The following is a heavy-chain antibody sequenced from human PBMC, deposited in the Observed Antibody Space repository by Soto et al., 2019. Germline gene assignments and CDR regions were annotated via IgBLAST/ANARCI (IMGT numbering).Heavy chain of an antibody. Sequence: RLSCTASGFTFVGYAMSWVRQAPGKWLEWVGFIRSKAYGGTTEYAASVKGRFTISRDDSKSIAYLQMNSLKTEDTAVYYCTRQRDRRDGYNHSLGYWGQGTLVTVSS. CDR3: TRQRDRRDGYNHSLGY. V-gene: IGHV3-49*04. J-gene: IGHJ4*02. D-gene: IGHD5-12*01. CDR2: IRSKAYGGTT. CDR1: GFTFVGYA.